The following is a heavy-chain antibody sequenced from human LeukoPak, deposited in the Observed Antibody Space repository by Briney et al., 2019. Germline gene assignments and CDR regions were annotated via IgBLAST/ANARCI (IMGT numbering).Heavy chain of an antibody. V-gene: IGHV5-51*01. CDR2: IYPADSDI. Sequence: GESLKISCKGSGYSITNYWIAWVRQMPGKGLEWMGIIYPADSDIRYSPSFQGQVTISADKSISTAYLQWSSLKASDTAMYYCARQEYCGGGSCYTWLDPWGQGTLVTVSS. CDR3: ARQEYCGGGSCYTWLDP. CDR1: GYSITNYW. J-gene: IGHJ5*02. D-gene: IGHD2-15*01.